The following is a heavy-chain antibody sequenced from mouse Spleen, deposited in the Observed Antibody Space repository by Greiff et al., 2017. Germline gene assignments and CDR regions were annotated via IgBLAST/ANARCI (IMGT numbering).Heavy chain of an antibody. CDR3: ASLYYDYDGFDY. J-gene: IGHJ2*01. CDR2: IYPGDGDT. Sequence: VKLVESGPELVKPGASVKISCKASGYAFSSSWMNWVKQRPGKGLEWIGRIYPGDGDTNYNGKFKGKATLTADKSSSTAYMQLSSLTSEDSAVYFCASLYYDYDGFDYWGQGTTLTVSS. CDR1: GYAFSSSW. D-gene: IGHD2-4*01. V-gene: IGHV1-82*01.